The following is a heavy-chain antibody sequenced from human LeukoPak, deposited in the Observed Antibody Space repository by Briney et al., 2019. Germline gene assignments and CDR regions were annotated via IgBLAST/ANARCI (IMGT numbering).Heavy chain of an antibody. CDR3: ANDYGGDGLFDY. CDR1: GYTFTSYG. D-gene: IGHD4-23*01. CDR2: MNPNSGNT. V-gene: IGHV1-8*02. J-gene: IGHJ4*02. Sequence: ASVKVSCKASGYTFTSYGISWVRQAPGQGLEWMGWMNPNSGNTGYAQKFQGRVTMTRNTSISTAYMELSSLRSEDTAVYYCANDYGGDGLFDYWGQGTLVTVSS.